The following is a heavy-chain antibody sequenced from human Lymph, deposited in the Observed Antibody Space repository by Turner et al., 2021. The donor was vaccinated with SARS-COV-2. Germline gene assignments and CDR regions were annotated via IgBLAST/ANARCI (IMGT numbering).Heavy chain of an antibody. J-gene: IGHJ2*01. CDR3: ARDGYYDSSCYYLRGEGVFDL. V-gene: IGHV4-4*07. CDR1: GGSISSYY. Sequence: QVQLQESGPGLVKPSETLSLTCTGSGGSISSYYWSWIRQPAGKGLEWIGRIYTSGSTNYNSSLKSRVTMSVDTSKNQFSLKLSSVTAADTAVYYFARDGYYDSSCYYLRGEGVFDLWGRGTLVTVSS. CDR2: IYTSGST. D-gene: IGHD3-22*01.